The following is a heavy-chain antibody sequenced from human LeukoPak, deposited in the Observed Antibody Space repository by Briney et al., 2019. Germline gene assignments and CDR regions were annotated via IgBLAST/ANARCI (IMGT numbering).Heavy chain of an antibody. D-gene: IGHD3-22*01. V-gene: IGHV1-2*02. CDR2: INPNSGGT. J-gene: IGHJ1*01. CDR1: GYTFTGYY. Sequence: ASVKVSCKASGYTFTGYYMHWVRQAPGQGLEWMGWINPNSGGTNYAQKFQGRVTMTRDTSIITAYMELSRLRSDDTAVYFCARGYYDSSDYEYFQHWGQGTLVTVSS. CDR3: ARGYYDSSDYEYFQH.